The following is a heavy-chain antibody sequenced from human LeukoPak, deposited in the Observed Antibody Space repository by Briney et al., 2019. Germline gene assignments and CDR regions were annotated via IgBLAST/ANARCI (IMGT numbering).Heavy chain of an antibody. CDR3: ARYDSSGYYYGY. J-gene: IGHJ4*02. CDR1: GGSISSGDYS. Sequence: PSETLSLTCAVSGGSISSGDYSWSWIRQPPGKGLEWIGYIYHSGRTFYNPSLKSRVTISVDTSKNQFSLKLSSVTAADTAVYYCARYDSSGYYYGYWGQGTLVTVSS. D-gene: IGHD3-22*01. V-gene: IGHV4-30-2*01. CDR2: IYHSGRT.